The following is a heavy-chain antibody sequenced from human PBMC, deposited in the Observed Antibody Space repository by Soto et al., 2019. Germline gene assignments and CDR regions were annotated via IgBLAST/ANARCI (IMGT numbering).Heavy chain of an antibody. Sequence: SETLSLTCTVSGDSVSGGGYYWTWIRQPPGKGLEWIGYISFTGSTSYNPSLKSRVTISVDTSKNQFSLKLSSVTAADTAVYYCARDLYYGSDLDAFDIWGQGTMVTVSS. V-gene: IGHV4-61*08. CDR3: ARDLYYGSDLDAFDI. D-gene: IGHD3-10*01. CDR2: ISFTGST. J-gene: IGHJ3*02. CDR1: GDSVSGGGYY.